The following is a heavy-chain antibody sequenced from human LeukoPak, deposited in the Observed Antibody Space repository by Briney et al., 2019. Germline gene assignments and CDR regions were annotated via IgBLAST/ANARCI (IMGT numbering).Heavy chain of an antibody. CDR2: IYWDDDK. CDR3: AHRLGAEQQLVTGFAFDI. V-gene: IGHV2-5*02. D-gene: IGHD6-13*01. J-gene: IGHJ3*02. CDR1: GFSLTTSGVG. Sequence: SGPTLVNPTQTLTLTCTFSGFSLTTSGVGVGWIRQPPGKALEWLALIYWDDDKRYSPSLKSRLTITKDTSKNQVVLTMTNMDPVDTATYYCAHRLGAEQQLVTGFAFDIWGQGTMVTVSS.